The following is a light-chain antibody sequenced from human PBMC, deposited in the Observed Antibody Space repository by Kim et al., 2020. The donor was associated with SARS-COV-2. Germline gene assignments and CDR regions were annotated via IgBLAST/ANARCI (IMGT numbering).Light chain of an antibody. CDR2: DVT. CDR3: FSYVGTYV. V-gene: IGLV2-11*01. CDR1: SSDVGVFNY. J-gene: IGLJ1*01. Sequence: QSALTQPRSVSGSPGQSVTISCTGASSDVGVFNYVSWYQQHPGKAPKLIIYDVTKRPSGVPDRFSGSKSGYTASLTISGLRAEDEADYYCFSYVGTYVFGPGTKVTVL.